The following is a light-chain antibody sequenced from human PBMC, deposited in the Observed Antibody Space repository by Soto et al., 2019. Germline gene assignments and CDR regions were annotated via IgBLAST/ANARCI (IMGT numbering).Light chain of an antibody. J-gene: IGKJ4*01. Sequence: DLVMTQSPVSLPVTPGEPASISCRSSQSLLHSHGYTYLDWYLQKPGQSPRLLIYMGSTRASGVPDRVSGSGSDTDFTLKISRVEAEDVGVYYCMQALQIPLTFGGGTKVEIK. CDR2: MGS. CDR1: QSLLHSHGYTY. V-gene: IGKV2-28*01. CDR3: MQALQIPLT.